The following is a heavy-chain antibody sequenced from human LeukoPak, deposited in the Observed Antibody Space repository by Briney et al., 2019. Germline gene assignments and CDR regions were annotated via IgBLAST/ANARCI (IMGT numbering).Heavy chain of an antibody. CDR2: IYYSGST. Sequence: SETLSLTCTVSGGSISRSSSYYWGWIRHPPGKGLEGSGSIYYSGSTYYNPSLKSRVTISVDTSKNQFSLKLSSVTAADTAVYYCARAHKGVVVVAATGAFDIWGQGTMVTVSS. V-gene: IGHV4-39*01. CDR3: ARAHKGVVVVAATGAFDI. J-gene: IGHJ3*02. CDR1: GGSISRSSSYY. D-gene: IGHD2-15*01.